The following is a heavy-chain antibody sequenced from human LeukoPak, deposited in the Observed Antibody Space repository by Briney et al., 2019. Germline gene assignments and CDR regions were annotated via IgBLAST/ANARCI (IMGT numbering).Heavy chain of an antibody. D-gene: IGHD5-18*01. V-gene: IGHV4-31*03. J-gene: IGHJ6*04. CDR1: GGSISSGGYY. CDR2: IYYSGSN. CDR3: ARGDSYGPYYYYGMDV. Sequence: SETLSLTCTVSGGSISSGGYYLSWIRQHPGKGLEWIGYIYYSGSNYYNPSLKSRVTISVDTSKNQFSLKLSSVTAADTAVYYCARGDSYGPYYYYGMDVWGKGTTVTVSS.